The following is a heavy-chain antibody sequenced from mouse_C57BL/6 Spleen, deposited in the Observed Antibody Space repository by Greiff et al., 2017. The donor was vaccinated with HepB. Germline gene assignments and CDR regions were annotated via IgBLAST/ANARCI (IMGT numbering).Heavy chain of an antibody. CDR3: ARHDYGYGGAMDY. Sequence: VHLVESGPGLVAPSQSLSITCTVSGFSLTSYGVHWVRQPPGKGLEWLVVIWSDGSTTYNSALKSRLSISKDNSKSQVFLKMNSLQTDDTAMYYCARHDYGYGGAMDYWGQGTSVTVSS. CDR1: GFSLTSYG. D-gene: IGHD2-2*01. V-gene: IGHV2-6-1*01. J-gene: IGHJ4*01. CDR2: IWSDGST.